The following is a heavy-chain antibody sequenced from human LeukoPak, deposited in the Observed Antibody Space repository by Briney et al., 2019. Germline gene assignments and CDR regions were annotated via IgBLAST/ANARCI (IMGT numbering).Heavy chain of an antibody. J-gene: IGHJ4*02. CDR1: GGSISSGGYY. D-gene: IGHD3-10*01. Sequence: SETLSLTCTVSGGSISSGGYYWSWIRQPPGKGLEWIGEINHSGSTNYNPSLKSRVTISVDTSKNQFSLKLSSVTAADTAVYYCARKRSGWFGELLPYYFDYWGQGTLVTVSS. CDR2: INHSGST. V-gene: IGHV4-39*07. CDR3: ARKRSGWFGELLPYYFDY.